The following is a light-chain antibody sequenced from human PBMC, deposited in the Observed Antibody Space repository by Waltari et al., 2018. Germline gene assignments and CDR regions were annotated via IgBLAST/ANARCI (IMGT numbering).Light chain of an antibody. Sequence: QSALTQPRSVSGSPGQSVTLSCTGTNSDVGAYNYVSWYHHRPGKPPHLVIFAVDMRPSGVPDRFSGSKAGNTASLTISGLQADDEADYYCCSYAGRYTSVFGGGTKVTVL. CDR1: NSDVGAYNY. CDR2: AVD. V-gene: IGLV2-11*01. J-gene: IGLJ2*01. CDR3: CSYAGRYTSV.